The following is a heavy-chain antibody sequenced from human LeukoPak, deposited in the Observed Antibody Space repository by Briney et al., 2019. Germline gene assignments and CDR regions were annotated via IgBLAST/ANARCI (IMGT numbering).Heavy chain of an antibody. Sequence: PSETLSLTCTVSGGSISSHYWNWIRRPPGKGLEWIGYIYYTGSTYYNPSLKSRVTISVDTSKNQFSLKLSSVTAADTAVYYCARDRWATVTTAGPWGYFDYWGQGTLVTVSS. CDR3: ARDRWATVTTAGPWGYFDY. CDR1: GGSISSHY. J-gene: IGHJ4*02. D-gene: IGHD4-17*01. CDR2: IYYTGST. V-gene: IGHV4-59*11.